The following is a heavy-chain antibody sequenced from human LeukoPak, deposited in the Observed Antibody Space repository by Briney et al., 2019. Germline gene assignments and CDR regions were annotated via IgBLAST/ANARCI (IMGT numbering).Heavy chain of an antibody. CDR2: INHSGST. D-gene: IGHD6-13*01. CDR3: GRIAAAAIADY. J-gene: IGHJ4*02. CDR1: GGSFSGYY. Sequence: PSETLSLTCAVYGGSFSGYYWSWIRQPPGKGLEWIGEINHSGSTNYNPSLKSRVTISVDTSKNQFSLKLNSVTAADTAVYYCGRIAAAAIADYWGQGILVTVSS. V-gene: IGHV4-34*01.